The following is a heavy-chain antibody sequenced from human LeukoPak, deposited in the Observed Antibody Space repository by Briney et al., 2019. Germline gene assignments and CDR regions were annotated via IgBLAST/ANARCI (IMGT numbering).Heavy chain of an antibody. CDR2: IRYDGSNK. Sequence: GGSLRLSCAASGFTFSSYGMHWVRQAPGKGLEWVAFIRYDGSNKYYADSVKGRFTISRDNSKNTLYLQMNSLRAEDTAVYYCAKDQGDIVVVPAAPYFDYWGQGTLVTVSS. V-gene: IGHV3-30*02. CDR3: AKDQGDIVVVPAAPYFDY. CDR1: GFTFSSYG. D-gene: IGHD2-2*01. J-gene: IGHJ4*02.